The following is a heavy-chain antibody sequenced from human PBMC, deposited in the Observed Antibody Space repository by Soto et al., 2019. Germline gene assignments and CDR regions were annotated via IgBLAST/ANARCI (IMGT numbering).Heavy chain of an antibody. V-gene: IGHV3-30-3*01. CDR1: GFTFSSYA. CDR3: ASPGVVITTTTFDY. J-gene: IGHJ4*02. Sequence: QVQLVESGGGVVQPGRSLRLSCAASGFTFSSYAMHWVRQAPGKGLEWVAVISYDGGNKYYADSVKGRFTISRDQSKNTLYLQMNSLRAEDTAVYYCASPGVVITTTTFDYWGQGTLVTVSS. CDR2: ISYDGGNK. D-gene: IGHD3-22*01.